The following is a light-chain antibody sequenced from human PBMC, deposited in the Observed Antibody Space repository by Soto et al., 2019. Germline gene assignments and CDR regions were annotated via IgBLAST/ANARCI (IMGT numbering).Light chain of an antibody. J-gene: IGLJ3*02. CDR2: DVS. Sequence: QSVLTQPASVSGSPGQSITISCTGSTSDVGAYNHVSWYQHHPGKAPKYMIYDVSNRPSGVSNRFSGSKSGNTASLTISGLQAEDEADYYCSSYTTSNTVLFGGGTQLTVL. CDR3: SSYTTSNTVL. V-gene: IGLV2-14*01. CDR1: TSDVGAYNH.